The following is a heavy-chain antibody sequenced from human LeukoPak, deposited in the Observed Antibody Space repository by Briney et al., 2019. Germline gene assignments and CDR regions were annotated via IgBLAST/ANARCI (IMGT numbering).Heavy chain of an antibody. CDR3: ARDPGSSRLQVVY. Sequence: GGSLRLSCAASGLPFSTYGMHWVRQAPGKGLEWMAVTWYDGSNKYYAESVKGRFTISRDNSKNTLYLQMNSLRAEDTAVYYCARDPGSSRLQVVYWGQGPLVTVSS. J-gene: IGHJ4*02. D-gene: IGHD6-6*01. CDR1: GLPFSTYG. V-gene: IGHV3-33*01. CDR2: TWYDGSNK.